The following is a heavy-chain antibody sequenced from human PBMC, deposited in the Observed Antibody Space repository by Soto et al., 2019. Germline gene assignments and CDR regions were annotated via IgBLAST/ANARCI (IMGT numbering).Heavy chain of an antibody. D-gene: IGHD1-20*01. J-gene: IGHJ3*02. CDR3: AKDEVYAFDI. V-gene: IGHV3-30*18. CDR1: GFTFSSYG. CDR2: ISYDGSNK. Sequence: QVQLVESGGGVVQPGRSLRLSCAASGFTFSSYGMHWVRQAPGKGLEWVAVISYDGSNKYYADSVKGRFTISRDNSKNTLYLQMNSLRAEDTAVYYCAKDEVYAFDIRRQGTMVTVSS.